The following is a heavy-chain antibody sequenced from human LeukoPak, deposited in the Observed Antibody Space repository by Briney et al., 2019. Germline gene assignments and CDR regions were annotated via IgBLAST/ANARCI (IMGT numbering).Heavy chain of an antibody. CDR1: GGTFSSYT. D-gene: IGHD5-18*01. CDR2: IIPIPGIA. Sequence: SVKVSCKASGGTFSSYTISWVRQAPGQGLEWMGRIIPIPGIANYAQKFQGRVTITADKSTSTAYMELSSLRSEDTAVYYCARYSYGLYDAFDIWGQGTMVTVSS. V-gene: IGHV1-69*02. J-gene: IGHJ3*02. CDR3: ARYSYGLYDAFDI.